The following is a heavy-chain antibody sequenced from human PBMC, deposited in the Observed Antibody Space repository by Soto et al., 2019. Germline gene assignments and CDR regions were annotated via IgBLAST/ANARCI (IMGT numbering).Heavy chain of an antibody. V-gene: IGHV1-18*01. J-gene: IGHJ3*02. Sequence: QVQLVQSGAEVKKPGASVKVSCKASGYTFTSYGISWVRQAPGQGPEWMGRISTYNGNTNYVEKLQGRVTMTTDTSTNTAYMELSSLRYDDTAVYYCARDPGYSTTWHQAFDILGQGTMLTVSS. D-gene: IGHD6-13*01. CDR1: GYTFTSYG. CDR3: ARDPGYSTTWHQAFDI. CDR2: ISTYNGNT.